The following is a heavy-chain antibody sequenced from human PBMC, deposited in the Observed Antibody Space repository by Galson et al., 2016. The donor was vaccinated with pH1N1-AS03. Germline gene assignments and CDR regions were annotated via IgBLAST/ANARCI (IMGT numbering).Heavy chain of an antibody. Sequence: SLRLSCAASGFTFSTYWMSWVRQAPGKGLEWVANIKQDATEKYYVDSVKGRVTISRDNAKKSLYLQMDSLRLEDTASYYCARFAWATSGDDAFDVWGQGTLVTVSS. D-gene: IGHD3-10*01. CDR2: IKQDATEK. CDR1: GFTFSTYW. V-gene: IGHV3-7*01. CDR3: ARFAWATSGDDAFDV. J-gene: IGHJ3*01.